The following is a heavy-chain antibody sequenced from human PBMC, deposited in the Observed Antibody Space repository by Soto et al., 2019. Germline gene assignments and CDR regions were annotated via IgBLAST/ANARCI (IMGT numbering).Heavy chain of an antibody. D-gene: IGHD3-3*01. CDR3: VRGYLRLVEWYYFDY. CDR2: GRT. V-gene: IGHV3-53*01. Sequence: GRTHYADSVKGRITICRDNSHNTVHLQMNSLSGEDPATYYCVRGYLRLVEWYYFDYWGQRTLDTVSS. J-gene: IGHJ4*02.